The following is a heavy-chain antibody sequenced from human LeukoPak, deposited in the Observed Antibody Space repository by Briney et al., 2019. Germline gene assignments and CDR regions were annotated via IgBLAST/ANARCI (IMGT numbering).Heavy chain of an antibody. CDR2: ISGSGGST. J-gene: IGHJ4*02. V-gene: IGHV3-23*01. Sequence: VGALRLSRAASGVTFSSYTMSSVREAPGEGLECVLAISGSGGSTYYADSVKGRFTISRDNSKNTLYLQMNSLRAEDTAVYYCAKRYCSSTSCYMGYFDYWGQGTLVTVSS. CDR3: AKRYCSSTSCYMGYFDY. D-gene: IGHD2-2*02. CDR1: GVTFSSYT.